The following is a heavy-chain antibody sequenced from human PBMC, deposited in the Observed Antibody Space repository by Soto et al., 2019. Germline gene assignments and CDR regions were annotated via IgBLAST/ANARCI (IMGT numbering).Heavy chain of an antibody. CDR1: GFTFSSYG. CDR3: ARATARKGEGMDV. D-gene: IGHD3-16*01. Sequence: GGSLRLSCAASGFTFSSYGMHWVRQAPGKGLEWVAVIWYDGSNKYYADFVKGRFTISRDNSKNTLYLQMNSLRAEDTAVYYCARATARKGEGMDVWGQGTTVTSP. CDR2: IWYDGSNK. J-gene: IGHJ6*02. V-gene: IGHV3-33*01.